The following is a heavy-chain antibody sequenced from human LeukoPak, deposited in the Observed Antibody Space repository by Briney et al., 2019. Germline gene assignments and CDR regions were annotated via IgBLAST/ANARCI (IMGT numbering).Heavy chain of an antibody. V-gene: IGHV3-74*01. J-gene: IGHJ4*02. CDR3: VSFYETY. CDR2: INSDGSWT. D-gene: IGHD2/OR15-2a*01. Sequence: GGSQRLSCAASGFTFSSYWMHWVRQVPGKGLVWVSHINSDGSWTSYADSVKGRFTISKDNAKNTVYLQMNSLRAEDTAVYYCVSFYETYWGRGTLVTVSS. CDR1: GFTFSSYW.